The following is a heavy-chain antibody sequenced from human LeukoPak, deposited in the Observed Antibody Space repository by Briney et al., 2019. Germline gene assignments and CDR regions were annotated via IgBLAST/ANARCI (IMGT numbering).Heavy chain of an antibody. CDR1: GGSISGGRYY. D-gene: IGHD2-2*01. CDR3: ARRRNWDQLLWERIDY. V-gene: IGHV4-39*01. J-gene: IGHJ4*02. Sequence: PSETLSLTCTVSGGSISGGRYYLAWIRQPPGKGLEWIASISYNGIPYYNPSLKSRVTISVDTSKNQFSLKLSSVTAADTAVYYCARRRNWDQLLWERIDYWGQGTLVTVSS. CDR2: ISYNGIP.